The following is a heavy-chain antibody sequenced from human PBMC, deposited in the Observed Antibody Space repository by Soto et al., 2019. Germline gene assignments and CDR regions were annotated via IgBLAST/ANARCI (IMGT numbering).Heavy chain of an antibody. Sequence: PSETLSLSCAVYGGSFSGYYWSWIRQPPGKGLDWIGEINHSGSTNYNPSLKSRVTISVDTSKNQFPLKLSSVTAADTAVYYCARKGDSSSWYGYFYYYGMDVWGQGTTVTVSS. D-gene: IGHD6-13*01. CDR3: ARKGDSSSWYGYFYYYGMDV. CDR2: INHSGST. V-gene: IGHV4-34*01. CDR1: GGSFSGYY. J-gene: IGHJ6*02.